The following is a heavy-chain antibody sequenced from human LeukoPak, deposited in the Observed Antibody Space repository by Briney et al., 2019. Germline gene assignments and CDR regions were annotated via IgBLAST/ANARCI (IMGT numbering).Heavy chain of an antibody. V-gene: IGHV3-30*18. Sequence: GGSLRLSCAASGFTFSIYSMNWVRQAPGKGLEWVAVISYDGSNKYYADSVKGRFTISRDNSKNTLYLQMNSLRAEDTAVYYCAKDLSRSSSSPQGYYYYYGMDVWGQGATVTVSS. CDR2: ISYDGSNK. D-gene: IGHD6-6*01. CDR3: AKDLSRSSSSPQGYYYYYGMDV. CDR1: GFTFSIYS. J-gene: IGHJ6*02.